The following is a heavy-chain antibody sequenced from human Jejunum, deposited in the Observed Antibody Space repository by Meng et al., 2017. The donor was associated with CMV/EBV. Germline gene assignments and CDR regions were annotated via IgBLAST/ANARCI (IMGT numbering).Heavy chain of an antibody. D-gene: IGHD2/OR15-2a*01. CDR2: TKDKTESFII. CDR1: GFSISDHY. V-gene: IGHV3-72*01. CDR3: ARDNSNWTFDF. Sequence: DSGFSISDHYMDWVRQAPGKGLEWVGRTKDKTESFIIEYAASVKGRFTISRDDSQNSLYLHMNSLKTEDTAVYYCARDNSNWTFDFWGRGTLDTVSS. J-gene: IGHJ2*01.